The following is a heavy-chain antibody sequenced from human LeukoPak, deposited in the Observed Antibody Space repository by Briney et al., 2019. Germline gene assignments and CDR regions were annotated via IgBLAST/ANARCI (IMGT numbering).Heavy chain of an antibody. D-gene: IGHD6-19*01. V-gene: IGHV4-39*01. CDR3: ARPGGTGWYGMDF. CDR2: SFYSESM. J-gene: IGHJ4*02. CDR1: AGSINSTFYY. Sequence: SETLSLTCTVSAGSINSTFYYWGWIPQPPGKGLEWIGRSFYSESMYYNPSLKSRVTMSVDTSKNQFSMKLSSVTAADTAIYYCARPGGTGWYGMDFWGQGTLVTVSS.